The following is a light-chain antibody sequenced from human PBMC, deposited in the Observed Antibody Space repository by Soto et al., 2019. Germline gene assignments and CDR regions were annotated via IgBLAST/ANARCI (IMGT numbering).Light chain of an antibody. CDR2: EGR. V-gene: IGLV2-23*01. J-gene: IGLJ1*01. CDR3: CSFVSSSSFYV. Sequence: QSVLTQPASVSGSPGQSITISCTGTASDVGSSNLVSWYQQYPGKAPKLIIYEGRRRPSGVSGRFSGSKSGNTASLTISGLQADDEVDYYACSFVSSSSFYVSGPGSKVPVL. CDR1: ASDVGSSNL.